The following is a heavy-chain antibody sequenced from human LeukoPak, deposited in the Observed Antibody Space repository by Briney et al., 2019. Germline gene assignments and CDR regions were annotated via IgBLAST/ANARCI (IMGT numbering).Heavy chain of an antibody. J-gene: IGHJ4*02. CDR2: INTDGSST. CDR3: ASRTGVY. Sequence: GGSLRLSCAASRFTLSSYWMHWVRQAPGKGLVWVSRINTDGSSTNYADSVKSRFTISRDNAMNTLYLQMNNLRAEDTAVYYCASRTGVYWGQGTLVSVSS. D-gene: IGHD1-14*01. V-gene: IGHV3-74*01. CDR1: RFTLSSYW.